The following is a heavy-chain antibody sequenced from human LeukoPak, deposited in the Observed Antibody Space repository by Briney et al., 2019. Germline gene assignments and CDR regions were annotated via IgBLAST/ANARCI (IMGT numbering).Heavy chain of an antibody. CDR3: AKDPDYGDYYFDY. CDR1: GFTFSSYG. CDR2: IWYDGSNK. J-gene: IGHJ4*02. D-gene: IGHD4-17*01. V-gene: IGHV3-33*06. Sequence: GGSLRLSCAASGFTFSSYGMHWVRQAPGEGLEWVAVIWYDGSNKYYADSVKGRFTISRDNSKNTLYLQMNSLRAEDTAVYYCAKDPDYGDYYFDYWGQGTLVTVSS.